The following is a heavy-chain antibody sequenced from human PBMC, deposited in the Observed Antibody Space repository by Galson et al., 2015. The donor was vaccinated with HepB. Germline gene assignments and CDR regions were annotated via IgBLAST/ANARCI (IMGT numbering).Heavy chain of an antibody. D-gene: IGHD3-22*01. CDR1: GFTFSSYW. Sequence: SLRLSCAASGFTFSSYWMSWVRQAPGKGLEWVANIKQDGSEKYYVDSVKGRFTISRDNAKNSLYLQMNSLRAEDTAVYYCARLLVVPLAYYYDSSGYYSSGFDYWGQGTLVTVSS. CDR2: IKQDGSEK. CDR3: ARLLVVPLAYYYDSSGYYSSGFDY. J-gene: IGHJ4*02. V-gene: IGHV3-7*03.